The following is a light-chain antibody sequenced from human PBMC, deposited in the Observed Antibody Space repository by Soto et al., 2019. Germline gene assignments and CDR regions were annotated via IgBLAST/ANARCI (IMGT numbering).Light chain of an antibody. CDR2: GAS. CDR3: QQYNNWPRT. J-gene: IGKJ1*01. V-gene: IGKV3-15*01. Sequence: EIVMTQSPSTLSVSPGERASLSCRASQSVSSNLAWYEHKPGRAPRLLIYGASTRATGIPARFSGSGSGTEFTLTIRGLQSEDFAVYYCQQYNNWPRTFGQGTKVDIK. CDR1: QSVSSN.